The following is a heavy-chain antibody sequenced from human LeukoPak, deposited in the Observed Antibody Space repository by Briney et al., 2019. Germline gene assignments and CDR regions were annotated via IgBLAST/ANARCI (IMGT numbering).Heavy chain of an antibody. CDR3: ARWGVPAAIREGTYYYYYGMDV. CDR2: IWYDGSNK. J-gene: IGHJ6*02. D-gene: IGHD2-2*02. Sequence: GGSLRLSCAASGFTFSSYGMRWVRQAPGKGLEWVAVIWYDGSNKYYADSVKGRFTISRDNSKNTLYLQMNSLRAEDMAVYYCARWGVPAAIREGTYYYYYGMDVWGQGTTVTVSS. CDR1: GFTFSSYG. V-gene: IGHV3-33*01.